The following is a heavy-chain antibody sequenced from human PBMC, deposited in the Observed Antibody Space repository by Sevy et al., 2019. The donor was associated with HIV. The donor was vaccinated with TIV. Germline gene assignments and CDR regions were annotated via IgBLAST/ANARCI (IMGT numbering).Heavy chain of an antibody. CDR2: ISSSSSYI. Sequence: GSLRRSCAASGFTFSSYSMNWVRQAPGKGLEWVSSISSSSSYIYYADSVKGRFTISRDNAKNSLYLQMNSLRAEDTAVYYCARDPDGYYYDSSGQRNYNAFDIWGQGTMVTVSS. CDR1: GFTFSSYS. CDR3: ARDPDGYYYDSSGQRNYNAFDI. D-gene: IGHD3-22*01. J-gene: IGHJ3*02. V-gene: IGHV3-21*01.